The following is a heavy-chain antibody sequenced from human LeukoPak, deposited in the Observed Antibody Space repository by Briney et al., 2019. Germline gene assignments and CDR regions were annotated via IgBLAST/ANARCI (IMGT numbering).Heavy chain of an antibody. CDR1: GYTFTGYY. Sequence: ASVKVSCKASGYTFTGYYMHWVRQAPGQGLEWMGWINPNSGGTNYAQKFQGWVTMTRDMSISTAYMELSRLRSDDTAVYYCARAAYSSSPVDYWGQGTLVTVSS. CDR2: INPNSGGT. CDR3: ARAAYSSSPVDY. V-gene: IGHV1-2*04. J-gene: IGHJ4*02. D-gene: IGHD6-13*01.